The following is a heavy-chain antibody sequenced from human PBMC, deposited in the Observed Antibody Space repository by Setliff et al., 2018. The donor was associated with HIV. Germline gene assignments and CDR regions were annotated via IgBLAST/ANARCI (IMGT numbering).Heavy chain of an antibody. Sequence: GASVKVSCAASGFIFSSCSMNWVRQAPGKGLEWVSYISRGGDIQYGDSVKGRFTISRDNAKNSLYQQMNSLRAEDTAVYYCARVRVSGYYTGDYWGQGTLVTVSS. V-gene: IGHV3-48*01. J-gene: IGHJ4*02. CDR3: ARVRVSGYYTGDY. CDR1: GFIFSSCS. D-gene: IGHD3-3*01. CDR2: ISRGGDI.